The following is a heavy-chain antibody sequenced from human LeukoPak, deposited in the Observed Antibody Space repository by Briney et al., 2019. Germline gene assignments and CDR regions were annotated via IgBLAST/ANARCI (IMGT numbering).Heavy chain of an antibody. J-gene: IGHJ4*02. V-gene: IGHV1-2*02. CDR1: GYTFTGYY. D-gene: IGHD3-22*01. CDR3: ARGLLGGITMIVVVLDY. CDR2: INPNSGGT. Sequence: ASVKVSCKASGYTFTGYYMHWVRQAPGQGLEWMGWINPNSGGTNYAQKFQGRVTMTRDTSISTAYMELSRLRSDDTAVYYCARGLLGGITMIVVVLDYWGQGTLVTVSS.